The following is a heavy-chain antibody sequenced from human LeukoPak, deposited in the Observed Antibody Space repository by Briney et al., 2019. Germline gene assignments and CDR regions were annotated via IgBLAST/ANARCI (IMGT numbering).Heavy chain of an antibody. CDR3: AKMDGYSYGYDY. J-gene: IGHJ4*02. Sequence: SETLSLTCTVSGGSVSSYYWSWIRQPPGKGLEWIGYIYYSGSTNYNPSLKSRVTISVDTSKNQFSLKLSSVTAADTAVYYCAKMDGYSYGYDYWGQGTLVTVSS. CDR2: IYYSGST. D-gene: IGHD5-18*01. V-gene: IGHV4-59*02. CDR1: GGSVSSYY.